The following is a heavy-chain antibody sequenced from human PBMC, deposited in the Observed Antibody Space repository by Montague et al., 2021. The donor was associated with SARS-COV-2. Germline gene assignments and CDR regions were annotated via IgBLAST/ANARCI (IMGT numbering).Heavy chain of an antibody. CDR2: INHRGTS. CDR1: GGSFSDYF. D-gene: IGHD3-22*01. Sequence: ETLSLTCAVYGGSFSDYFWTWIRQPPGKGLEWIGEINHRGTSNYNPSLKSRVSISVDMSKNQFSLYLGSVTAADTAVYYCARGRQHFNMIVVVMTGGEYYFDYWGQGTLVTVSS. CDR3: ARGRQHFNMIVVVMTGGEYYFDY. J-gene: IGHJ4*02. V-gene: IGHV4-34*01.